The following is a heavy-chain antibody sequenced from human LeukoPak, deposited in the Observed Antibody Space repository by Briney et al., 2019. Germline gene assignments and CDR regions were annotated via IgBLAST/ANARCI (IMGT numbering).Heavy chain of an antibody. CDR3: ARVFSSTWYLGIDY. CDR2: ISSSSSTL. J-gene: IGHJ4*02. D-gene: IGHD6-13*01. Sequence: PGGSLRLSCAASGFTFSSYAMSWVRQAPGKGLEWVSYISSSSSTLYYADSVKGRFTISRDNAKNSLYLQMNSLRAEDTAVYYCARVFSSTWYLGIDYWGQGTLVTVSS. V-gene: IGHV3-48*01. CDR1: GFTFSSYA.